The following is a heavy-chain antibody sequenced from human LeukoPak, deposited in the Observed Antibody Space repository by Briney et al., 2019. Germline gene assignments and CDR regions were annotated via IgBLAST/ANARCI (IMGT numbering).Heavy chain of an antibody. Sequence: SETLSLTCTVSGGSISSGGYSWSWIRQPPGTGLEWLGYISHSGSTYYKPSLKSRVTISVDRSNNQFSLKVTSVTAADTAVYYCARYSSTWPYWYFDLWGRGTLVTVSS. CDR3: ARYSSTWPYWYFDL. CDR1: GGSISSGGYS. CDR2: ISHSGST. D-gene: IGHD6-13*01. V-gene: IGHV4-30-2*01. J-gene: IGHJ2*01.